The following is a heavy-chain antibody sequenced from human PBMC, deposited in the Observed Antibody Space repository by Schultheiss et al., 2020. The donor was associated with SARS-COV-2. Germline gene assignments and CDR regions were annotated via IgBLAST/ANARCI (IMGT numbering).Heavy chain of an antibody. D-gene: IGHD3-3*01. Sequence: GGSLRLSCAASGFTFSSYGMNWVRQAPGKGLEWVSVISGSGGSTNYADSVKGRFTISRDNSKNTLYLQMNSLRAEDTAVYYCAKDLEVTIFGVVIKAFDYWGQGALVTVSS. CDR1: GFTFSSYG. CDR2: ISGSGGST. J-gene: IGHJ4*02. V-gene: IGHV3-23*01. CDR3: AKDLEVTIFGVVIKAFDY.